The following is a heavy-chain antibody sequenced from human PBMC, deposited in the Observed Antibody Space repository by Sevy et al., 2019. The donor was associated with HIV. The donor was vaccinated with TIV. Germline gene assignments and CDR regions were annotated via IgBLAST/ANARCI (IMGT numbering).Heavy chain of an antibody. J-gene: IGHJ4*02. V-gene: IGHV3-21*06. CDR3: ARRSSSWDYFEY. Sequence: GGSLRLSCAASGFTFITYNMNWVRQTPGKGLEWVSSISGSSNYIYYAESLKGRFIVSRDNAKDTLYLQMNSLRAEDTAVYYCARRSSSWDYFEYWGQGTLVTVSS. CDR1: GFTFITYN. D-gene: IGHD6-13*01. CDR2: ISGSSNYI.